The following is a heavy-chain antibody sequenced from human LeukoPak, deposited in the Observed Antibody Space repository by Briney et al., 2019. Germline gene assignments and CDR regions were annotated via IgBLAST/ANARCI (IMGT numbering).Heavy chain of an antibody. Sequence: SEILSLTCTVSGGSISSYYWSWIRQPPGKGLEWIGYIYYSGSTNYNPSLKSRVTISVDTSKNQFSLKLGSVTAADTAVYYCARAPLGYCSSTSCFPNWFDPWGQGTLVTVSS. CDR2: IYYSGST. D-gene: IGHD2-2*01. CDR1: GGSISSYY. V-gene: IGHV4-59*01. CDR3: ARAPLGYCSSTSCFPNWFDP. J-gene: IGHJ5*02.